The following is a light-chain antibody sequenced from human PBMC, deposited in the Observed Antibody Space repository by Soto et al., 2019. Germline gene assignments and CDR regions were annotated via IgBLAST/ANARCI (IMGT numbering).Light chain of an antibody. Sequence: EIVMTQSPATLSVSPGERATLSCRASQSVSSNLAWYQQKPGQAPRLPIYGASTRATGIPARFSGSGSVTAFTLTISSLQSEDFAVYYCQQYNNWPPYTFGQGTKLEIK. CDR3: QQYNNWPPYT. V-gene: IGKV3-15*01. J-gene: IGKJ2*01. CDR2: GAS. CDR1: QSVSSN.